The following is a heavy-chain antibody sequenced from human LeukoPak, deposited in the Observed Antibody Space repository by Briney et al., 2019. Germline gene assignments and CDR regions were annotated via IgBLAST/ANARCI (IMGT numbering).Heavy chain of an antibody. CDR3: ARDTAQNQQLVRAY. CDR1: GFTFSSYA. J-gene: IGHJ4*02. D-gene: IGHD6-13*01. Sequence: GRSLRLSCAASGFTFSSYAMHWVRQAPGKGLEWVSYISSSSSTTNYADSVKGRFTISRDNAKNSLYLQMNSLRAEDTAVYFCARDTAQNQQLVRAYWGQGTLVTVSS. V-gene: IGHV3-48*04. CDR2: ISSSSSTT.